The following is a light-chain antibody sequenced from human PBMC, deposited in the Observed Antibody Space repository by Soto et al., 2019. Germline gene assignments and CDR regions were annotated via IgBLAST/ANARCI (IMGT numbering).Light chain of an antibody. J-gene: IGKJ1*01. CDR1: QSINRY. V-gene: IGKV3-15*01. Sequence: IVMTQSPASLSVSPRETATLSCRASQSINRYLAWYQHKPGQAPRLLIHGASTRATGIPARLSGSGSGTEFTLTISSLQSEDSAVYYCQQYNNWWTFGQGTKVDIK. CDR3: QQYNNWWT. CDR2: GAS.